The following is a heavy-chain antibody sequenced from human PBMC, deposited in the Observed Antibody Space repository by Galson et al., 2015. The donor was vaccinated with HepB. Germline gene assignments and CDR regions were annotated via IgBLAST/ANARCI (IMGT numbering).Heavy chain of an antibody. CDR1: GFTFSSYA. CDR3: ARSDYGGHIVVVPAAPRGWFDP. Sequence: SLRLSCAASGFTFSSYAMSWVRQAPGKGLEWVSSISSSSYIYYADSVKGRFTISRDNAKNSLYLQMNSLKASDTAMYYCARSDYGGHIVVVPAAPRGWFDPWGQGTLVTVSS. J-gene: IGHJ5*02. CDR2: ISSSSYI. V-gene: IGHV3-21*04. D-gene: IGHD2-2*01.